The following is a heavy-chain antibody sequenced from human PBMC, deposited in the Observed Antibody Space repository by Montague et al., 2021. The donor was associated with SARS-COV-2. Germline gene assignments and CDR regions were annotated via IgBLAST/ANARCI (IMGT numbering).Heavy chain of an antibody. CDR1: GFTFSSYG. CDR3: AKTHSGSYFGAFDI. D-gene: IGHD1-26*01. J-gene: IGHJ3*02. CDR2: ISYDGSNK. V-gene: IGHV3-30*18. Sequence: SLRLSCAASGFTFSSYGMHWVRQAPGKGLEWVAVISYDGSNKYYADSVKGRFTISRDNSKNTLYLQMNSLRAEDTAVYYCAKTHSGSYFGAFDIWGQGTTVTVSS.